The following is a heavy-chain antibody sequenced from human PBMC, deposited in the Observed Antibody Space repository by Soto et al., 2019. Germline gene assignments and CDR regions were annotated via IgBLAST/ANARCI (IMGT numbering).Heavy chain of an antibody. J-gene: IGHJ4*02. V-gene: IGHV1-69*01. Sequence: QVQLVQSGAEVKKPGSSVKVSCKASGGTFSSYAISWVRQAPGQGLEWMGAIIPIFGTANYAQKFQGRVTITADESTSTAYMELSSLRSEDTAMYYCARDRGATVTTHLGENFDYWGQGTLVTVSS. D-gene: IGHD4-17*01. CDR3: ARDRGATVTTHLGENFDY. CDR1: GGTFSSYA. CDR2: IIPIFGTA.